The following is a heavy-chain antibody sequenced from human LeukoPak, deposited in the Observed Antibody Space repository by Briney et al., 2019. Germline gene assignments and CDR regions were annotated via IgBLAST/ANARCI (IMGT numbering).Heavy chain of an antibody. V-gene: IGHV5-10-1*04. CDR3: ARVEGAQLWLLDY. J-gene: IGHJ4*02. CDR2: IDPSDSYT. D-gene: IGHD5-18*01. CDR1: GYSFTSYW. Sequence: GESLRISCKGSGYSFTSYWISWVRQMPGKGLEWMGRIDPSDSYTNYSPSFQGQVTISADKSISTAYLQWSSLKASDTAMYYCARVEGAQLWLLDYWGQGTLVTVSS.